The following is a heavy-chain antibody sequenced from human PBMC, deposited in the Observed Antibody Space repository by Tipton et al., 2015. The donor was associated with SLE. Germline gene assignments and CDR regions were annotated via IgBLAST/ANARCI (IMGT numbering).Heavy chain of an antibody. D-gene: IGHD3-10*01. CDR1: GFTFSSYW. V-gene: IGHV3-7*01. J-gene: IGHJ4*02. Sequence: SLRLSCAASGFTFSSYWMSWVRQAPGKGLEWVANIKQDGSEKYYVDSVKGRFTISRDNAKNSLYLQMNSLRAEDTAVYYCAGGFLSLAKDYFDYWGQGTLVTVSS. CDR2: IKQDGSEK. CDR3: AGGFLSLAKDYFDY.